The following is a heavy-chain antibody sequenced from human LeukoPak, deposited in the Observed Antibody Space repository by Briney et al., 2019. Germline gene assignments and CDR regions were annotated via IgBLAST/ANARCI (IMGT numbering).Heavy chain of an antibody. CDR1: GFTFSDYY. CDR2: ISSSSYT. D-gene: IGHD2-15*01. V-gene: IGHV3-11*06. CDR3: ARARIVYGMDV. J-gene: IGHJ6*02. Sequence: GGSLRLSCAASGFTFSDYYMSWIRQAPGKGLEWVSYISSSSYTNYADSVKGRFTISRDNAKNSLYLQMNSLRAEDTAVYYCARARIVYGMDVWGQGTTVTVSS.